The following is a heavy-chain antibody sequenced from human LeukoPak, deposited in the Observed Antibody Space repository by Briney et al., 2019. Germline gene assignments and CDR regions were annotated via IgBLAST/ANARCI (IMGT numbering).Heavy chain of an antibody. CDR2: ISSSGSTI. J-gene: IGHJ6*02. V-gene: IGHV3-11*01. CDR3: ARVLLWFGELLSYYYYGMDV. Sequence: PGGSLRLSCAASGFTFSDYYMSWIRQAPGKGLEWVSYISSSGSTIYYADSVKGRFTISRDNAKNPLYLQMNSLRAGDTAVYYCARVLLWFGELLSYYYYGMDVWGQGTTVTVSS. CDR1: GFTFSDYY. D-gene: IGHD3-10*01.